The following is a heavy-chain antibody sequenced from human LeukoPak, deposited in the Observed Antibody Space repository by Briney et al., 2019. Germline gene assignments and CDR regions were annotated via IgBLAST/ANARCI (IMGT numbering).Heavy chain of an antibody. Sequence: SETLSLTCAFYGGSFSGYYGSWIRQPPGKGLGWIGEINHSVSTNYNPSLKSRITISVDTYKNQFSLKLSSVTAADTAVYYCARGSPSRYCSGGSCYSYAFDIWGQGTMVTVSS. D-gene: IGHD2-15*01. CDR3: ARGSPSRYCSGGSCYSYAFDI. CDR2: INHSVST. CDR1: GGSFSGYY. V-gene: IGHV4-34*01. J-gene: IGHJ3*02.